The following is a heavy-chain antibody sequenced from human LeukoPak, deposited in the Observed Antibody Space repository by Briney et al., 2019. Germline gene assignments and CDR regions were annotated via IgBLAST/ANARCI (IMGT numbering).Heavy chain of an antibody. V-gene: IGHV3-7*01. D-gene: IGHD6-13*01. J-gene: IGHJ5*02. CDR1: GFTFSSYW. CDR2: IKHDGSEK. CDR3: ASYIAAAGTWSRWFDP. Sequence: PGGSLRLSCTASGFTFSSYWMSWVRQAPGKGLEWVANIKHDGSEKHYVDSVKGRFTISRDNAKNSLYLQMNSLRAEDTAVYYCASYIAAAGTWSRWFDPWGQGTLVTVSS.